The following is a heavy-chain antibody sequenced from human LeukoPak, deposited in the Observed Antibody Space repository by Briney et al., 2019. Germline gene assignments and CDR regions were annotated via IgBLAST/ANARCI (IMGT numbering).Heavy chain of an antibody. J-gene: IGHJ4*02. CDR1: GGSISSGGYY. CDR2: IYYSGST. D-gene: IGHD6-13*01. Sequence: SETLSLTCTVSGGSISSGGYYWSWIRQHPGKGLEWIGYIYYSGSTNYNPSLKSRVTISVDTSKNQFSLRLSSVTAADTAVYYCARGGGSSWYYFDYWGQGTLVTVSS. V-gene: IGHV4-61*08. CDR3: ARGGGSSWYYFDY.